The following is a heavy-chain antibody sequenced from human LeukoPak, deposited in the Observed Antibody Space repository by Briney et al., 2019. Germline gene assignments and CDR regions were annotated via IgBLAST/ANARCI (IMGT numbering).Heavy chain of an antibody. CDR2: IIPIFGTA. D-gene: IGHD2-2*01. CDR3: ARDRDVVVPAAIGYYYYYYMDV. V-gene: IGHV1-69*05. J-gene: IGHJ6*03. CDR1: GGTFSSYA. Sequence: VASVKVSCKASGGTFSSYAISWVRQAPGQGLERVGRIIPIFGTANYAQKFQGRVTITTDESTSTAYMELSSLRSEDTAVYYCARDRDVVVPAAIGYYYYYYMDVWSKGTTVTVSS.